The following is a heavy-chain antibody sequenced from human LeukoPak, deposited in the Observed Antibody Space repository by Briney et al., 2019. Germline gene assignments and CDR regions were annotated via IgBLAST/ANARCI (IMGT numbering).Heavy chain of an antibody. CDR2: ISGSGGST. V-gene: IGHV3-23*01. J-gene: IGHJ4*02. Sequence: PGGSLRLSCAASGFTFSSYAMSWVRQAPGKGLEWVSAISGSGGSTYYADSVKGRFTISRDNSKNTLYLQMNSLRAEDTAVYYCARASGYSSSWYSLTGLYFDYWGQGTLVTVSS. CDR1: GFTFSSYA. CDR3: ARASGYSSSWYSLTGLYFDY. D-gene: IGHD6-13*01.